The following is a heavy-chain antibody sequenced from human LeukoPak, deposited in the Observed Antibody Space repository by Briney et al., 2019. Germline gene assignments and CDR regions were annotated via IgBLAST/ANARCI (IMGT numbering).Heavy chain of an antibody. CDR2: ISGSGAST. J-gene: IGHJ3*02. CDR1: GFTFSSYA. V-gene: IGHV3-23*01. D-gene: IGHD3-22*01. Sequence: GGSLRLSCAASGFTFSSYAMKWVRQAPGKGLEWVSTISGSGASTYYADSVKGRFTISRDNSKNTLYLQMNSLRAEDTAVYYCANDGAYYDSSTDAFDIWGQGTMVTVSS. CDR3: ANDGAYYDSSTDAFDI.